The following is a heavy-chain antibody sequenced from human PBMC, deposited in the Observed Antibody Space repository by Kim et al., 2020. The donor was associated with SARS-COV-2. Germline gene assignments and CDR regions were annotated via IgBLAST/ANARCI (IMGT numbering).Heavy chain of an antibody. Sequence: GESLKISCKGSGYSFTSYWISWVRQMPGKGLEWMGRIDPSDSYTNYSPSFQGHVTISADKSISTAYLQWCSLKASDTAMYYCARQYCSSTSCLLYGMDVWGQGTTVTVSS. J-gene: IGHJ6*02. CDR1: GYSFTSYW. CDR3: ARQYCSSTSCLLYGMDV. CDR2: IDPSDSYT. D-gene: IGHD2-2*01. V-gene: IGHV5-10-1*01.